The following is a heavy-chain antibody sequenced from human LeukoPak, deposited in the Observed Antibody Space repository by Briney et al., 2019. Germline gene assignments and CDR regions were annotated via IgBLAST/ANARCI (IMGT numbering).Heavy chain of an antibody. J-gene: IGHJ4*02. CDR3: ARDKWLQGFDS. D-gene: IGHD5-12*01. CDR1: GFTFSSYS. V-gene: IGHV3-21*01. Sequence: PGGSLRLSCAASGFTFSSYSMNWVRQAPGKGLEWVSSISSSSSYIYYADSVKGRFTVSRDSAKNSVYLQMSSLRAEDTAVYYCARDKWLQGFDSWGQGTLVTVSS. CDR2: ISSSSSYI.